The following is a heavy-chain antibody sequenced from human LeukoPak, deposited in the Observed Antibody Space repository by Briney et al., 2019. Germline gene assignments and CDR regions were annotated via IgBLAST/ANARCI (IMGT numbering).Heavy chain of an antibody. Sequence: SVKVSCKASGGTFSSYAISWVRPAPGQGLEWMGRIIPIFGTANYAQKFQGRVTITADKSTSTAYMELSSLRSEDTAVYYCARTLRYYYDSSGYQYDAFDIWGQGTMVTVSS. CDR3: ARTLRYYYDSSGYQYDAFDI. J-gene: IGHJ3*02. D-gene: IGHD3-22*01. CDR2: IIPIFGTA. CDR1: GGTFSSYA. V-gene: IGHV1-69*06.